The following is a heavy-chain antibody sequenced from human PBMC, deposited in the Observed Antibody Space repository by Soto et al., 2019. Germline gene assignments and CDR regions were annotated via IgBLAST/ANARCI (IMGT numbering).Heavy chain of an antibody. V-gene: IGHV4-39*01. CDR3: ARYYGDLNPYYFDY. D-gene: IGHD4-17*01. J-gene: IGHJ4*02. Sequence: XEXXXLTCTVSGGSISSSSYYWGWIRQPPGKRMERIGSIYYSGSTYYNPSLKKRVTISVDTSKNQFTLKLSSVTAADTTEKNCARYYGDLNPYYFDYWGQGTLVTVSS. CDR1: GGSISSSSYY. CDR2: IYYSGST.